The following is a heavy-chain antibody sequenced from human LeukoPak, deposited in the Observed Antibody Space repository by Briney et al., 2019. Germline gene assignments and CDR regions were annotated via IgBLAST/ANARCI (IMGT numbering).Heavy chain of an antibody. D-gene: IGHD3-16*01. CDR1: GYIFTNYR. V-gene: IGHV5-51*01. CDR3: ARLDEGIYYDDVGFNF. J-gene: IGHJ4*02. Sequence: GESLKISCRASGYIFTNYRVAWVRQMPGKGLEWVGIIYPGDSETAYSPSFQGHVTISVDKSLTTAYLQWNTLKASDTAMYYCARLDEGIYYDDVGFNFWGQGTLIAVSS. CDR2: IYPGDSET.